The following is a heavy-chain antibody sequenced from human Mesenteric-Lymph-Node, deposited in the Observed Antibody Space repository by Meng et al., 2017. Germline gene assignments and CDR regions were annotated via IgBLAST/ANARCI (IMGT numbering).Heavy chain of an antibody. D-gene: IGHD3-9*01. CDR3: AKVGYDILRGFDY. CDR1: GFIFRNHD. V-gene: IGHV3-23*01. Sequence: ASLKISCEASGFIFRNHDMIWVRQVPGGGLEWISSITASGDRTYDAVSVKGRFNNSRDNSNSTLYLQMNNLRVEDTAVYYCAKVGYDILRGFDYWGQGTLVTVSS. CDR2: ITASGDRT. J-gene: IGHJ4*02.